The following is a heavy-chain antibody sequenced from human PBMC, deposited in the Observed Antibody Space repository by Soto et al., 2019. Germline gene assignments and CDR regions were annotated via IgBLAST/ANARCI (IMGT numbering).Heavy chain of an antibody. J-gene: IGHJ6*03. Sequence: SETLSLTCTVSGGSISSYYWSWIRQPPGKGLEWIGYIYYSGSTNYNPSLKSRVTISVDTSKNQFSLKLSSVTAADTAVYYCARGYYYGSGSYYLGYYYYYMDVWGKGTTVTVSS. V-gene: IGHV4-59*01. CDR1: GGSISSYY. D-gene: IGHD3-10*01. CDR3: ARGYYYGSGSYYLGYYYYYMDV. CDR2: IYYSGST.